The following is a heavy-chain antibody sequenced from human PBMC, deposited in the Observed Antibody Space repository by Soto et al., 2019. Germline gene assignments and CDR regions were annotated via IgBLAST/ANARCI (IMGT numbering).Heavy chain of an antibody. CDR2: MNPNSGNT. CDR3: ATQSATVTFGAFDI. Sequence: QVQLVQSGAEVKKPGASVKVSCKASGYTFTSYDINWVRQATGQGLEWMGWMNPNSGNTGYTQKFQGRVTMTRNTSISTAYMELSSLRSEDTAVYYCATQSATVTFGAFDIWGQGTMVTVSS. J-gene: IGHJ3*02. V-gene: IGHV1-8*01. CDR1: GYTFTSYD. D-gene: IGHD4-17*01.